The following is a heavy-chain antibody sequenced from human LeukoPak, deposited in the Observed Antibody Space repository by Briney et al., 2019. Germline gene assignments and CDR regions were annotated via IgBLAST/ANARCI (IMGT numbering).Heavy chain of an antibody. J-gene: IGHJ4*02. Sequence: PGGSLRLSCAASGFTFNIYGMGWVRQALGKGLVWVSRINSDGSSTSYADSVKGRFTISRDNAKNTLYLQMNSLRAEDTAVYYCARGGSGNFFDYWGQGTLVTVSS. V-gene: IGHV3-74*01. CDR2: INSDGSST. D-gene: IGHD3-3*01. CDR1: GFTFNIYG. CDR3: ARGGSGNFFDY.